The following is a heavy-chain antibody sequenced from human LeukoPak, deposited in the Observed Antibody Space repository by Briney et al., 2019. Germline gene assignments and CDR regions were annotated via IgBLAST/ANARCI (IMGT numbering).Heavy chain of an antibody. CDR2: ISGSGGST. V-gene: IGHV3-23*01. Sequence: PGRSLRLSCAAAGFTFSSYAMSWVRQAPGKGLEWVSAISGSGGSTYYADSVKGRFTISRDNSKNTLYLQMNSLRAEDTAVYYCAKDRSLDSSGYNYYYYMDVWGKGTTVTVSS. D-gene: IGHD3-22*01. CDR3: AKDRSLDSSGYNYYYYMDV. CDR1: GFTFSSYA. J-gene: IGHJ6*03.